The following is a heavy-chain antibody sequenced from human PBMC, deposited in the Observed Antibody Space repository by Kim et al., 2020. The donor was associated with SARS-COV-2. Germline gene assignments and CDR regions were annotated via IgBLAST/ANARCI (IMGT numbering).Heavy chain of an antibody. Sequence: ASVKISCKASVYPFTNYAMHWVRQAPGQGLEWMGWINTNTENPTYAQGFTGRFVFSLDTSFCTAYLQISGLKAEYTAVYYCARDSVDYDRSAYAEMLFDYWGKGTLVTVSS. CDR2: INTNTENP. CDR3: ARDSVDYDRSAYAEMLFDY. V-gene: IGHV7-4-1*02. D-gene: IGHD3-22*01. J-gene: IGHJ4*02. CDR1: VYPFTNYA.